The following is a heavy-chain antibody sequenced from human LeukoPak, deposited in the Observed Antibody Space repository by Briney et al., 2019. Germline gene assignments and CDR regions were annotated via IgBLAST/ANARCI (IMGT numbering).Heavy chain of an antibody. CDR1: GGTFSSYA. CDR3: ARCHVVVPAAHMGVYYYYYYYGMDV. V-gene: IGHV1-69*04. D-gene: IGHD2-2*01. Sequence: SVKVSCKASGGTFSSYAISWVRQAPGQGLEWMGRIIPILGIANYAQKFQGRVTITADKSTSTAYMEQSSLRSEDTAVYYCARCHVVVPAAHMGVYYYYYYYGMDVWGQGTTVTVSS. CDR2: IIPILGIA. J-gene: IGHJ6*02.